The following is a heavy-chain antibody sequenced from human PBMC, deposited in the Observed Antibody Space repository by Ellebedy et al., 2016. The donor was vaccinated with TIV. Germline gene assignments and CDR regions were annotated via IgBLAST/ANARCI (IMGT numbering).Heavy chain of an antibody. D-gene: IGHD1-1*01. V-gene: IGHV1-2*02. Sequence: ASVKVSCKASGYTFSTQGISWVRQAPGQGLEWMGWINPDSGGTNFAQNFQGRVTMTRDASINTVYMQLSRLQSDDTAVYYCARVRRGSSGMDVWGQGTTVTVSS. CDR1: GYTFSTQG. CDR3: ARVRRGSSGMDV. J-gene: IGHJ6*02. CDR2: INPDSGGT.